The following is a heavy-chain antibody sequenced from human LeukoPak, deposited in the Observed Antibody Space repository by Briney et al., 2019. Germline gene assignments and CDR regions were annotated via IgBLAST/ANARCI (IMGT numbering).Heavy chain of an antibody. Sequence: SETLSLTCTVSGGSISSYYWNWIRQPPGKGLEWIGYVYYSGSTNYNPSLKSRVTISVDTSKNQFSLNLRSVTAADTAVYYCARGRRDIGIDPWGQGTLVTVSS. CDR1: GGSISSYY. D-gene: IGHD2-15*01. CDR3: ARGRRDIGIDP. CDR2: VYYSGST. V-gene: IGHV4-59*01. J-gene: IGHJ5*02.